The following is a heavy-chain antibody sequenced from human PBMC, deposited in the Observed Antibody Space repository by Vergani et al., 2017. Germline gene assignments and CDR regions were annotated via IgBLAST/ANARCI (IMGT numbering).Heavy chain of an antibody. CDR3: ARARARYYYDSSGYDLDY. CDR2: IIPIFGTA. D-gene: IGHD3-22*01. V-gene: IGHV1-69*01. J-gene: IGHJ4*02. Sequence: QVQLVQSGAEVKKPGSSVKVSCKASGGTFSSYAISWVRQAPGQGLEWMGGIIPIFGTANYAQKFQGRVTITADESTSTAYMELSSLRSEDTAVDYCARARARYYYDSSGYDLDYWGQGTLVTVSS. CDR1: GGTFSSYA.